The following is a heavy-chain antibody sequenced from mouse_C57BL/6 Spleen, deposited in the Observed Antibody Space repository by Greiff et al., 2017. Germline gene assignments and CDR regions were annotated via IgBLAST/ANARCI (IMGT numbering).Heavy chain of an antibody. CDR3: ARDQGNYVDY. D-gene: IGHD3-2*02. CDR1: GFTFSSYA. V-gene: IGHV5-4*01. J-gene: IGHJ2*01. CDR2: ISDGGSYT. Sequence: EVMLVESGGGLVKPGGSLKLSCAASGFTFSSYAMSWVRQTPEKGLEWVATISDGGSYTYYPDNVKGRFTISRDNAKNNLYLQMGHLKSEDTAMYYYARDQGNYVDYWGQGTTLTVSS.